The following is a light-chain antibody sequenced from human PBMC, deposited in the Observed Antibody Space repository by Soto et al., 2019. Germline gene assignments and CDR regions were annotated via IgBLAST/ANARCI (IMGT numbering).Light chain of an antibody. CDR2: RDN. CDR1: SSNIGRNY. V-gene: IGLV1-47*01. Sequence: QSVLTQTPSVSGTPGQRVNISCSGSSSNIGRNYVYWYHQFPGMAPKLLIYRDNERPSGVSDRFSGSKSGTSASLAISGLRSGDEADYHCATWDDSLDGPVFGGGTKVTVL. J-gene: IGLJ2*01. CDR3: ATWDDSLDGPV.